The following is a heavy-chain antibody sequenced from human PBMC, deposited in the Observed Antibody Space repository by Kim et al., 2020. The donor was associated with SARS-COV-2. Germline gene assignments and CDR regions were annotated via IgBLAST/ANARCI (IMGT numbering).Heavy chain of an antibody. Sequence: GGSLRLSCAASGFTFSSYAMSWVRQAPGKGLEWVSAISGSGGSTYYADSVKGRFTISRDNSKNTLYLQMNSLRAEDTAVYYCAKAPDYYGSGSTSVGHWGQGTLVTVSS. J-gene: IGHJ4*02. V-gene: IGHV3-23*01. CDR1: GFTFSSYA. D-gene: IGHD3-10*01. CDR2: ISGSGGST. CDR3: AKAPDYYGSGSTSVGH.